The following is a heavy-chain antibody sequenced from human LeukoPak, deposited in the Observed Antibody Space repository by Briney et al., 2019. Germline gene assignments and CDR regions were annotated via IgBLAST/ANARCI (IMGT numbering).Heavy chain of an antibody. D-gene: IGHD3-3*01. CDR1: GFTFSSYS. CDR2: ISSSSSTI. CDR3: TTVYYDFWSGYPPLFDY. V-gene: IGHV3-48*01. Sequence: GGSLRLSCAASGFTFSSYSMNWVRQAPGKGLEWVSYISSSSSTIYYADSVKGRFTISRDNAKNSLYLQMNSLRAEDTAVYYCTTVYYDFWSGYPPLFDYWGQGTLVTVSS. J-gene: IGHJ4*02.